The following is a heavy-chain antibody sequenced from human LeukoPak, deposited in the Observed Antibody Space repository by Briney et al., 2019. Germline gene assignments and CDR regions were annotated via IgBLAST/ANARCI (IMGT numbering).Heavy chain of an antibody. D-gene: IGHD3-22*01. Sequence: GGSLRLSCAASGFTFSSYGMHWVRQAPGKGLEWVAFIRYDGSNKYYADSVKGRFTISRDNSKNTLYLQMGSLRAEDMAVYYCARDQDLRYYDSSGYWGAFDYWGQGTLVTVSS. V-gene: IGHV3-30*02. J-gene: IGHJ4*02. CDR3: ARDQDLRYYDSSGYWGAFDY. CDR1: GFTFSSYG. CDR2: IRYDGSNK.